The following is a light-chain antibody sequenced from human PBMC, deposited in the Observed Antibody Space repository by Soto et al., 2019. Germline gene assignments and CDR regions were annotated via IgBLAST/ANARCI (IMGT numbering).Light chain of an antibody. V-gene: IGLV2-8*01. CDR2: EVV. J-gene: IGLJ2*01. CDR3: KSYSGNNTSV. Sequence: QSALTQPASASGSPGQSVTISCTGTNNDIGVYDFVSWYQHHPGKAPRLIIYEVVQRPAGVTDRFSGSKSGNTASLTVSVHQAADEAYYFSKSYSGNNTSVFGSGTKLTVL. CDR1: NNDIGVYDF.